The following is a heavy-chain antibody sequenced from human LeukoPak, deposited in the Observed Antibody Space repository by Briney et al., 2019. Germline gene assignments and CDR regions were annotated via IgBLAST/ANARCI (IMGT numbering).Heavy chain of an antibody. CDR2: INPNSGAT. V-gene: IGHV1-2*02. CDR3: ARDRRRFIES. CDR1: GYTFTGYY. Sequence: ASVNVSCKASGYTFTGYYIHWVRQAPGQGLEWVGWINPNSGATNYAQEFQGRVTMTRDTSISTAYMELSRLRSDDTAVYYCARDRRRFIESWGQGTLVTVSS. J-gene: IGHJ4*02.